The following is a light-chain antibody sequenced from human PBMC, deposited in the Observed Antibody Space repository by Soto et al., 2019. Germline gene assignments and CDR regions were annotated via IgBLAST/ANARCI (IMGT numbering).Light chain of an antibody. J-gene: IGKJ5*01. CDR3: QQYDNLPST. CDR1: QSISNK. Sequence: DIQMTQSPSTLSAFVGDRVTITCRASQSISNKLAWYQQKPGKAPKVLIFDAATLESGVPSRFSASGSGTDFTFTISSLQPEDIATYYCQQYDNLPSTFGQGTRLEIK. CDR2: DAA. V-gene: IGKV1-5*01.